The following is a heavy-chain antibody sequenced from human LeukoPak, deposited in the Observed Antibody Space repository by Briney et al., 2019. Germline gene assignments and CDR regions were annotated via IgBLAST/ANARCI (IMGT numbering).Heavy chain of an antibody. V-gene: IGHV3-23*01. CDR2: ISTRGGGI. Sequence: GESLRLSCAASGFTFSNYAMSWVRQAPGKGLEWVSGISTRGGGIYYADSVKGRFTISRDNSMNTLYLQMYSLRADDTAVYYCARDGFDYYDSSGYYYFDSWGQGTLVTVSS. CDR1: GFTFSNYA. D-gene: IGHD3-22*01. CDR3: ARDGFDYYDSSGYYYFDS. J-gene: IGHJ4*02.